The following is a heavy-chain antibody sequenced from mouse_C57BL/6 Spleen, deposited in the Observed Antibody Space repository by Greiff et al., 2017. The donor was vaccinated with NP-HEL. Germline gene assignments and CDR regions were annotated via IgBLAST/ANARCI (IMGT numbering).Heavy chain of an antibody. J-gene: IGHJ1*03. CDR3: TREGYGNYWYFDV. V-gene: IGHV5-9-1*02. CDR1: GFTFSSYA. D-gene: IGHD2-1*01. CDR2: ISSGGDYI. Sequence: EVQLVESGEGLVKPGGSLKLSCAASGFTFSSYAMSWVRQTPEKRLEWVAYISSGGDYIYYADTVKGRFTISRDNARNTLYLQMSSLKSEDTAMYYCTREGYGNYWYFDVWGTGTTVTVSS.